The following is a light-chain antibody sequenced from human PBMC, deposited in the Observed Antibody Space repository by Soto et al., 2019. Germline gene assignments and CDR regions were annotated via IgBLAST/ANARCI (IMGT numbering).Light chain of an antibody. Sequence: QSALTQPASVSGSPGQSITISCTGTSSNVGSYKLVSWYQQHPGKAPKLMIFEVNKRPSGVPNRFSGSKSGNTASLTISGLKVEDEADYYCCSSGGSPTYVFGTGTRSPS. J-gene: IGLJ1*01. V-gene: IGLV2-23*02. CDR3: CSSGGSPTYV. CDR1: SSNVGSYKL. CDR2: EVN.